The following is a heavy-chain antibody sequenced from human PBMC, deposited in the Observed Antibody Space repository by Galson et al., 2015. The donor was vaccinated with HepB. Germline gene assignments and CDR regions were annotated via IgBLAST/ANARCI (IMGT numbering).Heavy chain of an antibody. V-gene: IGHV3-9*01. J-gene: IGHJ5*01. Sequence: SLRLSCAASGFTFDDYAMHWVRQAPGKGLEWVSGISWNSGTIGYADSVKGRFTISRDDAKNSLYLQMNSLRPEDTALYYCAKSPTVTTSWFDSWGQGTLVTVSS. CDR3: AKSPTVTTSWFDS. D-gene: IGHD4-17*01. CDR2: ISWNSGTI. CDR1: GFTFDDYA.